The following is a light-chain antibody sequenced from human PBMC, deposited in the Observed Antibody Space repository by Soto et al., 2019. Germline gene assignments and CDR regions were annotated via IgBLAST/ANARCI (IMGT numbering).Light chain of an antibody. J-gene: IGKJ2*01. CDR2: AAS. V-gene: IGKV1-8*01. CDR3: QQYYSYPSAYT. Sequence: AIRMTQSPSSLSASTGDRVTITCRASQGISSYLAWYQQKPGKAPKLLIYAASTLQSGVPSRFSGSGSGTDFTLTISCLQSEDFATYYCQQYYSYPSAYTFGQGNKLELK. CDR1: QGISSY.